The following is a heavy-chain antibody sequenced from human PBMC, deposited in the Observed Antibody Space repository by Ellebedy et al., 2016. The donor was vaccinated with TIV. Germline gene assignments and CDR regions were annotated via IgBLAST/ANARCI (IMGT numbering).Heavy chain of an antibody. J-gene: IGHJ4*02. D-gene: IGHD2-21*02. Sequence: PGGSLRLSCAASGFTFSPSAMAWVRQAPGKGLEWVSGIVGSGAEKYADSVKGRFTISRDNSKRTVDLQMRSVRAEDTAIYFCAKDRTSGDGYWVFDSWGQGTLVTVSS. V-gene: IGHV3-23*01. CDR1: GFTFSPSA. CDR2: IVGSGA. CDR3: AKDRTSGDGYWVFDS.